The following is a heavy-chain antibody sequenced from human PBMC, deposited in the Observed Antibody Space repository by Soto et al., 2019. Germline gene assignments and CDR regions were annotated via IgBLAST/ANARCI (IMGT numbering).Heavy chain of an antibody. D-gene: IGHD7-27*01. CDR2: IKEDGIQK. V-gene: IGHV3-7*01. J-gene: IGHJ4*02. Sequence: EVQLVESGGGLVQPGGSLRLSCEASGFTFTSYTTIWVRQSPGEWLEWLANIKEDGIQKNYVDSVKGRFTISRDNAKKSLDLQMSSLRVDDTAVYYCAREVWGPVDWGQGTLVTVSS. CDR1: GFTFTSYT. CDR3: AREVWGPVD.